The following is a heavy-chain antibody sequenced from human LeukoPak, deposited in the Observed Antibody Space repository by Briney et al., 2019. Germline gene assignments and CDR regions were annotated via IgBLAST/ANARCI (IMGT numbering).Heavy chain of an antibody. J-gene: IGHJ4*02. V-gene: IGHV1-69*13. CDR2: IIPIFGSA. CDR1: GGTFSSYA. Sequence: GASVKVSCKASGGTFSSYAISWVRQAPGQGLEWMGGIIPIFGSANYAQKFQGRVTITADESTSTAYMELSSLRSEDTAVYYCARGAKWLGSPSDYWDQGTLVTVSS. D-gene: IGHD5-12*01. CDR3: ARGAKWLGSPSDY.